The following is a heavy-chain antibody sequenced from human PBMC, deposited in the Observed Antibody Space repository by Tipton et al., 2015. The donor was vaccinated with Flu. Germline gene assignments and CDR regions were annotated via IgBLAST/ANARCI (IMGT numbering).Heavy chain of an antibody. Sequence: SLRLSCAASGFTVSSNYMSWARRAPGKGLEWVSVIYIGGSTYYADSVKGRFTISRDNSKNTLYLQMNSLRAEDTAVYYCARGSLYGSGSYRWFDPWGQGTLVTVSS. D-gene: IGHD3-10*01. J-gene: IGHJ5*02. CDR1: GFTVSSNY. CDR2: IYIGGST. V-gene: IGHV3-53*01. CDR3: ARGSLYGSGSYRWFDP.